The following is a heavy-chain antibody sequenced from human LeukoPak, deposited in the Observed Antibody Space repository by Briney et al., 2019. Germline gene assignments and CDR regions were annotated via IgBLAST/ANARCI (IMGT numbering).Heavy chain of an antibody. CDR2: MNPNSGNT. CDR3: ARGREGGSYYYMDV. Sequence: EASVKVSCKASGYTFNGDYIHWVRQATGQGLEWMGWMNPNSGNTGYAQKFQGRVTITRNTSISTAYMELSSLRSEDTAVYYCARGREGGSYYYMDVWGKGTTVTVSS. D-gene: IGHD5-12*01. V-gene: IGHV1-8*03. CDR1: GYTFNGDY. J-gene: IGHJ6*03.